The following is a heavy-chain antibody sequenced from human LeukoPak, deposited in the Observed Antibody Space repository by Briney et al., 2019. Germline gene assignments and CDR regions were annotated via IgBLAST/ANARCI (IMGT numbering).Heavy chain of an antibody. CDR1: GITIRNYG. Sequence: GGSLRLSCAASGITIRNYGMTWVRQAPWRGLQWVSSINNSGTRTFYEDSMRGRFTISRDDSKNTIYLQMNSLRAEDTAIYYCAKAQGVVVAATYDYWGQGTLVTVSS. CDR3: AKAQGVVVAATYDY. V-gene: IGHV3-23*05. D-gene: IGHD2-15*01. J-gene: IGHJ4*02. CDR2: INNSGTRT.